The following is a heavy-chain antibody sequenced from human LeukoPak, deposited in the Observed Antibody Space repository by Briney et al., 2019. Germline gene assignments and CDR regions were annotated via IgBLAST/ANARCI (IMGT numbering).Heavy chain of an antibody. CDR3: AKDQGLWFGELLWFQH. J-gene: IGHJ1*01. V-gene: IGHV3-30*18. CDR1: GFTFSSYG. CDR2: ISYDGSNK. D-gene: IGHD3-10*01. Sequence: PGRSLRLSCAASGFTFSSYGMHWVRQAPGKGLEWVAVISYDGSNKYYADSVKGRFTISRDNSKNTLYLQMNSLRAEDTAVYYCAKDQGLWFGELLWFQHWGQGTLVTVSS.